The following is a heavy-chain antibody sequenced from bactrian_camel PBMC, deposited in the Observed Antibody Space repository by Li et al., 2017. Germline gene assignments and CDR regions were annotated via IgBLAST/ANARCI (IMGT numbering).Heavy chain of an antibody. J-gene: IGHJ4*01. D-gene: IGHD1*01. CDR2: LDNDGTT. Sequence: HVQLVESGGGSVQAGGSLRLSCASSGYKYSSVFMGWFRQAPGKEREGVAALDNDGTTRYEDTVKGRFTISENHVEDTVYLQMNGLQPEDTAMYYCAAAYCSDGIVLSLRRPSDYDYWGQGTQVTIS. CDR3: AAAYCSDGIVLSLRRPSDYDY. CDR1: GYKYSSVF. V-gene: IGHV3S53*01.